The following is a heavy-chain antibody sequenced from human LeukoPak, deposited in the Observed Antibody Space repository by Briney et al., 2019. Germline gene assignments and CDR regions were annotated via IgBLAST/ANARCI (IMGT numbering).Heavy chain of an antibody. CDR3: AKCSVRGVISPYYYYYYMDV. Sequence: GGSLRLSCAASGFTFTSYAMSWVRQAPGKGLEWVSAISGSGGSTYYADSVKGRFTISRDNSKNTLYLQMNSLRAEDTAVYYCAKCSVRGVISPYYYYYYMDVWGKGTTVTVSS. J-gene: IGHJ6*03. CDR1: GFTFTSYA. D-gene: IGHD3-10*01. CDR2: ISGSGGST. V-gene: IGHV3-23*01.